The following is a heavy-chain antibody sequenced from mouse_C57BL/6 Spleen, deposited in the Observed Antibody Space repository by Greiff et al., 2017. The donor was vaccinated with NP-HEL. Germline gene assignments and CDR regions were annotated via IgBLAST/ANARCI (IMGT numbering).Heavy chain of an antibody. CDR1: GFTFTDYY. CDR3: ARADLGHFDY. J-gene: IGHJ2*01. V-gene: IGHV7-3*01. Sequence: DVNLVASGGGFVQPGGSLSLSCAASGFTFTDYYMSWVRQPPGKALEWLGFIRNKANGYTTEYSASVKGRFTISRDNSQSILYLQMNALRAEDSATYYCARADLGHFDYWGQGTTLTVSS. CDR2: IRNKANGYTT. D-gene: IGHD3-3*01.